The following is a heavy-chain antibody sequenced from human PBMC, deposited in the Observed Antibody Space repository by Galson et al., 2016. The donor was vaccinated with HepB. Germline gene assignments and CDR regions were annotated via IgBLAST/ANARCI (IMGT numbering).Heavy chain of an antibody. D-gene: IGHD5-12*01. V-gene: IGHV1-18*01. CDR1: GYTFTNYG. CDR2: ISAYNRNT. J-gene: IGHJ5*02. CDR3: ARDGNSGYGPGDRVDP. Sequence: SVKVSCKASGYTFTNYGISWLRQAPGQGFECMGWISAYNRNTNYAQNLQDRVTMTTNTSTSTAYMELRSGRSDDTAVYYCARDGNSGYGPGDRVDPWGQGTLVIVSS.